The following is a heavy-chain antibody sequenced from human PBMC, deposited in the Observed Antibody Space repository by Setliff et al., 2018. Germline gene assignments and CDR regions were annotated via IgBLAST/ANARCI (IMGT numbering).Heavy chain of an antibody. Sequence: YWSWIRQPPGKGLEWMGIIYPGDSDTRYSPSFQGQVTISADKSISTAYLQWSSLKASDTAMYYCARDWRDYGAMGYWGQGTLVTVSS. CDR3: ARDWRDYGAMGY. J-gene: IGHJ4*02. D-gene: IGHD4-17*01. CDR1: YW. V-gene: IGHV5-51*01. CDR2: IYPGDSDT.